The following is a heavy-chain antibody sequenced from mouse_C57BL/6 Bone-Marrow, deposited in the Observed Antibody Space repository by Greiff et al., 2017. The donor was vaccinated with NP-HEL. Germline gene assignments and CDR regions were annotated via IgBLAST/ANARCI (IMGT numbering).Heavy chain of an antibody. V-gene: IGHV14-4*01. CDR3: TTGYGWYYDV. D-gene: IGHD2-10*02. CDR2: IDPENGDT. CDR1: GFNIKDDY. Sequence: VQLQQSGAELVRPGASVKLSCTASGFNIKDDYMHWVKQRPEQGLEWIGWIDPENGDTEYASKFQGKATITADTSSNTPYLQTSSLTSEDTAFFYWTTGYGWYYDVWGRGTTVTVSS. J-gene: IGHJ1*03.